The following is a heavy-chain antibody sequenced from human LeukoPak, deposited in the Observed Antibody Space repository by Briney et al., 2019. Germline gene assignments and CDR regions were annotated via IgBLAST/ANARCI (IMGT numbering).Heavy chain of an antibody. V-gene: IGHV4-59*01. D-gene: IGHD6-13*01. CDR1: GGSFSGYY. CDR3: ARAEESIAAAGAIDY. CDR2: IYYSGST. J-gene: IGHJ4*02. Sequence: SETLSLTCAVYGGSFSGYYWSWIRQPPGKGLEWIGYIYYSGSTNYNPSLKSRVTISVDTSKNQFSLKLSSVTAADTAVYYCARAEESIAAAGAIDYWGQGTLVTVSS.